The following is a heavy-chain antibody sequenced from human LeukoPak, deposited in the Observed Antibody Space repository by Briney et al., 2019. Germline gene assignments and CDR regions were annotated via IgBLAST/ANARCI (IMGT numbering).Heavy chain of an antibody. CDR1: GGSFSGYY. CDR2: INHSGST. J-gene: IGHJ4*02. Sequence: SETLSLTRAVYGGSFSGYYWSWIRQPPGKGLEWIGEINHSGSTNYNPSLKSRVTISVDTSKNQFSLKLSSVTAADTAVYYCARAPIVDYWGQGTLVTVSS. CDR3: ARAPIVDY. V-gene: IGHV4-34*01.